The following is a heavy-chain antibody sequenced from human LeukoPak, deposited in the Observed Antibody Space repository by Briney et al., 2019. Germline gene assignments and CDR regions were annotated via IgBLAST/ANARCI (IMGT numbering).Heavy chain of an antibody. J-gene: IGHJ5*02. CDR1: GFTFSDYY. D-gene: IGHD3-22*01. Sequence: PGGSLRLSCAASGFTFSDYYMSWVRQAPGKGLEWVGRIRSNSDGGTIDHAAPVKGRFTLSRDDSKTTLYLQMNSLQTEDTAVYYCATDFYDSTWGQGTLVTVSS. CDR2: IRSNSDGGTI. V-gene: IGHV3-15*01. CDR3: ATDFYDST.